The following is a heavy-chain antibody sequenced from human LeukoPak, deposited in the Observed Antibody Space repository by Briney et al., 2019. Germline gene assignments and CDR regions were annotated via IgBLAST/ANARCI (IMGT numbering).Heavy chain of an antibody. V-gene: IGHV3-21*01. CDR2: ISSRSSYI. J-gene: IGHJ6*03. CDR3: ARVEIQLWRTFYYYYYMDV. Sequence: PRGSLRLSCAASGFTFSSYEMNWVRQAPGKGLEGVSSISSRSSYIYYVDSVKGRFNNSRDNAKNSMYLQMNSMRAEDTAVYYCARVEIQLWRTFYYYYYMDVWGKGTTVTVSS. CDR1: GFTFSSYE. D-gene: IGHD5-18*01.